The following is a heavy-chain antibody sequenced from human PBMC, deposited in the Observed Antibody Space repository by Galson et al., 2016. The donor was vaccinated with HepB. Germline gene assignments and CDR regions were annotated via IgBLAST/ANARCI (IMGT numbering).Heavy chain of an antibody. CDR2: TLYRSAWQT. Sequence: CAISGDSVSSNVAAWNWFRQSPSGGLEWLGRTLYRSAWQTDYAMSVESRMTISPDTSKNQVSLHLRSVTPEDTAVYYCARVNHLGRGMNVWGQGTTVTVSS. CDR1: GDSVSSNVAA. V-gene: IGHV6-1*01. J-gene: IGHJ6*02. CDR3: ARVNHLGRGMNV.